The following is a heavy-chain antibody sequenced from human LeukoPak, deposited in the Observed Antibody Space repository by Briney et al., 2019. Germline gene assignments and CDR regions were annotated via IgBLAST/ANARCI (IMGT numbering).Heavy chain of an antibody. V-gene: IGHV4-59*01. CDR2: IYYSGST. CDR3: ARVRSGWDYYMDV. Sequence: SETLSLTCTVSGGSISSYYWSWIRQPPGKGLEWIGYIYYSGSTNYNPSLKSRVTISVDTSKNQFSLKLSSVTAADTAVYYCARVRSGWDYYMDVWGKGTTVTVSS. CDR1: GGSISSYY. J-gene: IGHJ6*03. D-gene: IGHD3-3*01.